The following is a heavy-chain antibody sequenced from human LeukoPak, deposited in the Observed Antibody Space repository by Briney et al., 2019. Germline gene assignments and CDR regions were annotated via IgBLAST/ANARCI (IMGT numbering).Heavy chain of an antibody. CDR1: GGSISSYY. Sequence: SETLSLTCTVSGGSISSYYWSWIRQHPGKGLEWIGYIYYSGSTYYNPSLKSRVTISVDTSKNQFSLKLSSVTAADTAVYYCARYDSSGYRGFDYWGQGTLVTVSS. CDR3: ARYDSSGYRGFDY. V-gene: IGHV4-59*06. D-gene: IGHD3-22*01. CDR2: IYYSGST. J-gene: IGHJ4*02.